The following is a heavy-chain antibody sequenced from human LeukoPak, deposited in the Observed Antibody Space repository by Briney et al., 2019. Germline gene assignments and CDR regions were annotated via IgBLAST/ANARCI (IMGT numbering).Heavy chain of an antibody. CDR2: IKSKTDGGTT. J-gene: IGHJ4*02. CDR3: RSGNYYFDF. Sequence: GGSLRLSCAASGFTFGNAWMTWVRQAAGKGLEWVGRIKSKTDGGTTDYAAPVKGRFTISRDDSRNTLYLQMNSLKIEDTAVYYCRSGNYYFDFWGQGALVTVSS. CDR1: GFTFGNAW. D-gene: IGHD1-26*01. V-gene: IGHV3-15*01.